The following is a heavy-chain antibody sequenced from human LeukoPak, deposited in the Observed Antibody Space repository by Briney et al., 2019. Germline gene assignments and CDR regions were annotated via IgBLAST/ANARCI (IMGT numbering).Heavy chain of an antibody. CDR3: ASGAQSDY. CDR1: GFTFSSYE. D-gene: IGHD1-26*01. J-gene: IGHJ4*02. V-gene: IGHV3-48*03. CDR2: ISSSGSPT. Sequence: GGSLRLSCAASGFTFSSYEMNWGRQAPGKGLEWVSYISSSGSPTYYADSVKGRFTISRDNAKNSLYLQMNSLRAEDTALYYCASGAQSDYCGQGTLVTVSS.